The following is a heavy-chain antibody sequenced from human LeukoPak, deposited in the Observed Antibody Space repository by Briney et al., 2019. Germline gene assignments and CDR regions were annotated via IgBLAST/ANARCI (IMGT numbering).Heavy chain of an antibody. V-gene: IGHV1-8*01. Sequence: ASVKVSCKASGYTFTSYDINWVRQATGQGLEWMGWMNPNSGNTGYAQKFQGRVTMTRNTSISTAYMELSSLRSEDTAVYYCARNGILTGYYSYGMDVWGQGTTVTVSS. CDR1: GYTFTSYD. CDR2: MNPNSGNT. D-gene: IGHD3-9*01. J-gene: IGHJ6*02. CDR3: ARNGILTGYYSYGMDV.